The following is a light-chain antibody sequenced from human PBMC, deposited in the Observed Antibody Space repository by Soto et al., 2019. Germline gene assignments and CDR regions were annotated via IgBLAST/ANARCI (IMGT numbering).Light chain of an antibody. CDR2: EVN. Sequence: QSALTQPASVSGSPGRSITISCTGTTTDIATYNLVSWYQQHPGKAPKLIIYEVNKLPSGVSNRFSGSKSGNTASLTISGXXXXDETXYYCCSLAGXXTXXWVFGGGT. V-gene: IGLV2-23*02. CDR1: TTDIATYNL. CDR3: CSLAGXXTXXWV. J-gene: IGLJ3*02.